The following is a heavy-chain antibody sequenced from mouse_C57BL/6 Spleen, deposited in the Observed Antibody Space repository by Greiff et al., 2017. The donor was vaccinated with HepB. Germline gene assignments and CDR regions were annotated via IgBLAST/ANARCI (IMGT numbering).Heavy chain of an antibody. J-gene: IGHJ4*01. CDR2: INPSNGGT. D-gene: IGHD1-1*01. Sequence: QVQLQQSGTELVKPGASVKLSCKASGYTFTSYWMHWVKQRPGQGLEWIGNINPSNGGTNYNEKFKSKATLTVDKSSSTAYMQLSSLTSEDSAVYYCASGSNYLYYAMDYWGQGTSVTVSS. V-gene: IGHV1-53*01. CDR1: GYTFTSYW. CDR3: ASGSNYLYYAMDY.